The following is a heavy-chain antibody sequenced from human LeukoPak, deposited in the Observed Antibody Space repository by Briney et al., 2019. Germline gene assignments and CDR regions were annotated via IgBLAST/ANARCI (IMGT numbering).Heavy chain of an antibody. V-gene: IGHV3-7*03. J-gene: IGHJ6*03. CDR1: GFTFSGYW. CDR2: IKQDGSEK. Sequence: PGGSLRLSCAASGFTFSGYWMSWVRQAPGKGLEWVANIKQDGSEKYYVDSVKGRFTISRDNAKNSLYLQMNSLRAEDTAVYYCARMVRGAMRYYYYYYYMDVWGKGTTVTISS. D-gene: IGHD3-10*01. CDR3: ARMVRGAMRYYYYYYYMDV.